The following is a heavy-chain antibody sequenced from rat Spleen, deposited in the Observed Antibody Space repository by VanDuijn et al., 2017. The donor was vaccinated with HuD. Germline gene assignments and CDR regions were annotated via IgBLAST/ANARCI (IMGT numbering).Heavy chain of an antibody. J-gene: IGHJ2*01. CDR3: TRDLYNSGSYYFDY. V-gene: IGHV5-19*01. CDR1: RFTFSNYG. CDR2: ISPSDGST. Sequence: EVQLVESGGDLVQPGRSLKLSCAASRFTFSNYGMHWIRQAPTKGLEWVASISPSDGSTYYRDSVQGRFTFSRNNAESTLYLQMNSLRSEDTATYYWTRDLYNSGSYYFDYWGQGVMVTVSS. D-gene: IGHD4-3*01.